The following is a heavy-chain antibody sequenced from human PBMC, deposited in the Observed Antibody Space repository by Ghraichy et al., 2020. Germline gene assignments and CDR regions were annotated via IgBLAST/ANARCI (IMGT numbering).Heavy chain of an antibody. D-gene: IGHD1-26*01. CDR1: GGTFSSYA. CDR2: IIPIFGTA. J-gene: IGHJ4*02. V-gene: IGHV1-69*13. Sequence: SVKVSCKASGGTFSSYAISWVRQAPGQGLEWMGGIIPIFGTANYAQKFQGRVTITADESTSTAYMELSSLRSEDTAVYYCARGIVGATIDYFDYWGQGTLVTVSS. CDR3: ARGIVGATIDYFDY.